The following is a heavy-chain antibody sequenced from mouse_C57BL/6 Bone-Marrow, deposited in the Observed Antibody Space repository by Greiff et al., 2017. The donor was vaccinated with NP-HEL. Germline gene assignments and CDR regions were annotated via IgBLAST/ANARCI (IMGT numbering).Heavy chain of an antibody. CDR1: GFTFSNYW. CDR2: IRLKSDNYAT. CDR3: TDDYEGTWFAY. D-gene: IGHD2-4*01. J-gene: IGHJ3*01. V-gene: IGHV6-3*01. Sequence: EVKLVESGGGLVQPGGSMKLSCVASGFTFSNYWMNWVRQSPEKGLEWVAQIRLKSDNYATHYAESVKGRFTISRDDSKSSFYLQKNNLRAEDTGIYYCTDDYEGTWFAYWGQGTLVTVSA.